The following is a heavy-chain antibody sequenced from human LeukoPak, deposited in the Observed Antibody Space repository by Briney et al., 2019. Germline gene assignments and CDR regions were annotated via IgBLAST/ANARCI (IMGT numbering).Heavy chain of an antibody. D-gene: IGHD2-2*01. J-gene: IGHJ4*02. V-gene: IGHV4-34*01. Sequence: SETLSLTCAVYGRSFSGYYWSWIRQPPGKGLEWIGEINHSGSTNYNPSLKSRVTISVDTSKNQFSLKLSSVTAADTAVYYCARGRGYCSSTSCYAYFDYWGQGTLVTVSS. CDR3: ARGRGYCSSTSCYAYFDY. CDR1: GRSFSGYY. CDR2: INHSGST.